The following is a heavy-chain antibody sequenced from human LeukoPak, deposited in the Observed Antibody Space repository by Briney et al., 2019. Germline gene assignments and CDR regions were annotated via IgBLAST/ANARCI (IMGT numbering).Heavy chain of an antibody. D-gene: IGHD5-18*01. V-gene: IGHV4-59*12. Sequence: SETLSLTCTVSGGSISSYYWSWIRQPPGKGLEWIGYIYYSGSTNYNPSLKSRVTISVDTSKNQFSLKLSSVTAADTAVYYCAREADTAMVAYFDYWGQGTLVTVSP. CDR3: AREADTAMVAYFDY. J-gene: IGHJ4*02. CDR1: GGSISSYY. CDR2: IYYSGST.